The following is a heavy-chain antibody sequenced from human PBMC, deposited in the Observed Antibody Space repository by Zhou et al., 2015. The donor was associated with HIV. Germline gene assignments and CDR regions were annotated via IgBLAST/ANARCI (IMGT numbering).Heavy chain of an antibody. Sequence: QVQLVQSGAEVKKPGSSVKVSCRASGGTLGNYGISWVRQAPGQGLEWMGGIIPIFGTASYAQRFQGRVTITADKSTSTAYMELSSLRSEDTAVYYCARGDGYNPNFDYWGQGTLVTVSS. CDR3: ARGDGYNPNFDY. CDR2: IIPIFGTA. J-gene: IGHJ4*02. CDR1: GGTLGNYG. D-gene: IGHD5-24*01. V-gene: IGHV1-69*06.